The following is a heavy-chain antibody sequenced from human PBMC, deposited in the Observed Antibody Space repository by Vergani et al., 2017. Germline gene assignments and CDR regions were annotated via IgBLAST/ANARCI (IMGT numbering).Heavy chain of an antibody. V-gene: IGHV1-69*08. CDR1: GGTFSSYT. D-gene: IGHD4-23*01. J-gene: IGHJ4*02. CDR3: ARELLGGNPEDY. Sequence: QVQLVQSGAEVKKPGSSVKVSCKASGGTFSSYTISWVRQAPGQRLEWMGRIIPILGIANYAQKFQGRVTITADKSTSTAYMELSSLRSEDTAVYYCARELLGGNPEDYWGQGTLVTVSS. CDR2: IIPILGIA.